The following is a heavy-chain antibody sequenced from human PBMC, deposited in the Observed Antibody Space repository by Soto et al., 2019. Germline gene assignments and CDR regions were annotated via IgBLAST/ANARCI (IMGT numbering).Heavy chain of an antibody. CDR3: ARDYYDGRGSYFVSYFDF. CDR2: ISKDGSNK. J-gene: IGHJ4*02. D-gene: IGHD3-22*01. V-gene: IGHV3-30-3*01. Sequence: QVLLVESGGGVVQPGRSVRLSCAASGFAFNRYSMYWVRQTPGEGLEWVAFISKDGSNKKYSDYVKGRFTISRDNSKNTLYLQMNSLRGDDTAVYYCARDYYDGRGSYFVSYFDFWGQGALVTVSS. CDR1: GFAFNRYS.